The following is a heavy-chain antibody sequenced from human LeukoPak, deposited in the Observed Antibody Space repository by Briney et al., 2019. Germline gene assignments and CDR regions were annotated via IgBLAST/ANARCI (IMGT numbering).Heavy chain of an antibody. Sequence: GGSLRLSCATSGFTFSGYGMNWVRQAPGKGLEWVSAISGSGGSTYYADSVKGRFTISRDNSKNTLYLQMNSLRAEDTAVYYCARMVGATRGAFDIWGQGTMVTVSS. D-gene: IGHD1-26*01. J-gene: IGHJ3*02. CDR3: ARMVGATRGAFDI. V-gene: IGHV3-23*01. CDR2: ISGSGGST. CDR1: GFTFSGYG.